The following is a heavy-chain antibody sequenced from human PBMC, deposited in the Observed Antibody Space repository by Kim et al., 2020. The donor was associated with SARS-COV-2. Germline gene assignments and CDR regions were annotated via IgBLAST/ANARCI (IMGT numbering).Heavy chain of an antibody. CDR3: AREESKYCSSTSCYATDY. J-gene: IGHJ4*02. D-gene: IGHD2-2*01. V-gene: IGHV4-31*02. Sequence: KSRVTISVDTSKNQFSLKLSSVTAADTAVYYCAREESKYCSSTSCYATDYWGQGTLVTVSS.